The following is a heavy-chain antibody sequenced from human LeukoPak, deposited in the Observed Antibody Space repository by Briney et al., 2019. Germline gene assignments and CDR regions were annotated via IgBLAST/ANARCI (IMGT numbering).Heavy chain of an antibody. D-gene: IGHD2-2*01. CDR2: IYYSGST. V-gene: IGHV4-39*01. Sequence: PSETLSLTCTVSGGSISSSSYYSGWIRQPPGKGLEWIGSIYYSGSTYYNPSLKSRVTISVDTSKNQFSLKLSSVTAADTAVYYCARQLGYCSSTSCYADKVDYWGQGTLVTVSS. J-gene: IGHJ4*02. CDR1: GGSISSSSYY. CDR3: ARQLGYCSSTSCYADKVDY.